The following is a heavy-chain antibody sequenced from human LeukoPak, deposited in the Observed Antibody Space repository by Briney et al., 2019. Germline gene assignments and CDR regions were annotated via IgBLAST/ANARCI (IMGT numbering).Heavy chain of an antibody. V-gene: IGHV3-7*01. J-gene: IGHJ4*02. CDR1: GVTSSVYW. D-gene: IGHD4-23*01. CDR3: ARESRWLKIYDS. CDR2: IKQDGGEK. Sequence: PGGCLRLSCADSGVTSSVYWMSSVRRAPRKGRGWVANIKQDGGEKNYVDSLKGGFTISRDNPKHSLYLQMNSLRAEDTAVYYCARESRWLKIYDSWGQGTLVTVSS.